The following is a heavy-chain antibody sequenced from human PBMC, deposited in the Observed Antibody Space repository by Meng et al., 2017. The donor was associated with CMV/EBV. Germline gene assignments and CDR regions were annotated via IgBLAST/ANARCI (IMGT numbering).Heavy chain of an antibody. V-gene: IGHV4-34*01. CDR1: GGSFSGYY. J-gene: IGHJ4*02. CDR3: AREGSSRPLDY. D-gene: IGHD6-6*01. CDR2: INHSGST. Sequence: SETLSLTCAVYGGSFSGYYWSWIRQPPGKGLEWIGEINHSGSTNYNPSLKSRVTISVDMSKNQFSLKLSSVTAADTAVYYCAREGSSRPLDYWGQGTLVTVSS.